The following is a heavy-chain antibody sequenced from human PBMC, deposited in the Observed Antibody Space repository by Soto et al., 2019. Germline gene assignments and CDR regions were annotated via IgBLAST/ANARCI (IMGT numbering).Heavy chain of an antibody. CDR1: GYTFTSYD. V-gene: IGHV1-8*01. D-gene: IGHD3-3*01. CDR2: MNPNSGNT. CDR3: ARQAVDYDFWSGYENWFDP. Sequence: ASVKVSCKASGYTFTSYDINWVRQATGQGLEWMGWMNPNSGNTGYAQKFQGRVTMTRNTSISTAYMELSSLRSEDTAVYYCARQAVDYDFWSGYENWFDPWGQGTLVTVS. J-gene: IGHJ5*02.